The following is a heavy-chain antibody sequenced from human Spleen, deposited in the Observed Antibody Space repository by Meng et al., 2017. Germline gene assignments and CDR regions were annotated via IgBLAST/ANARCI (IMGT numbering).Heavy chain of an antibody. CDR3: FGHIDY. J-gene: IGHJ4*02. Sequence: GESLKISCTASGFTFDDDDMSWVRQAPGKGLEWVGRIKSNPDGGTIDYAAAVKGRFTISRDDSKNMVYLQMNSLKSEDTAVYYCFGHIDYWGQGTLVTVSS. CDR1: GFTFDDDD. V-gene: IGHV3-15*01. CDR2: IKSNPDGGTI. D-gene: IGHD3-16*01.